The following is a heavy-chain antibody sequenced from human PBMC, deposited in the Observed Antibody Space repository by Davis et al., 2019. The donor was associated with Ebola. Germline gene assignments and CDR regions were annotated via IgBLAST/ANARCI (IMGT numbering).Heavy chain of an antibody. Sequence: GESLKISCKGSGYSFTSYWISWVRQMPGKGLEWMGRIDPSDSYTNYSPSFQGHVTISADKSISTAYLQWSSLKASDTAMYYCARHDYYGSGSYWYFDLWGRGTLVTVSS. CDR2: IDPSDSYT. D-gene: IGHD3-10*01. CDR3: ARHDYYGSGSYWYFDL. V-gene: IGHV5-10-1*01. CDR1: GYSFTSYW. J-gene: IGHJ2*01.